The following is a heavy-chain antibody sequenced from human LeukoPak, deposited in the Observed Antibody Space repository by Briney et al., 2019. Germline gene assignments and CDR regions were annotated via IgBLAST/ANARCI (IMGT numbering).Heavy chain of an antibody. CDR1: GFTFNSYV. Sequence: GGSLRLSCAASGFTFNSYVMNWVRQAPGKGLEWVSGIIGSGRSTYYADSVKGRFSISRDNSKNTVYLQMSSLRVEDTAVYFCAKGFNYYASGSHFDSWGQGTLVTVSS. CDR2: IIGSGRST. J-gene: IGHJ4*02. V-gene: IGHV3-23*01. D-gene: IGHD3-10*01. CDR3: AKGFNYYASGSHFDS.